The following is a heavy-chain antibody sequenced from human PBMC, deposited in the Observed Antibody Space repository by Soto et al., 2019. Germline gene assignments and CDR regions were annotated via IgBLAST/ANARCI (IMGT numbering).Heavy chain of an antibody. J-gene: IGHJ4*02. V-gene: IGHV2-5*02. CDR3: AHRMGKYGFWNGGYFDS. CDR1: GFSLSTGGVG. D-gene: IGHD3-3*01. Sequence: QITLKESGPTLVKPTQTLTLTCIFSGFSLSTGGVGVGWIRQPPGKALEWLAVSFWDDDNRYSPSLKSRLTVIKDTSKNQVVLRMTNMDPVDTATYYCAHRMGKYGFWNGGYFDSWGQGTLVNVPS. CDR2: SFWDDDN.